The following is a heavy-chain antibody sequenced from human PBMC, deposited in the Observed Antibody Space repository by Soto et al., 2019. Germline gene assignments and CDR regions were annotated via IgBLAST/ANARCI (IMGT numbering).Heavy chain of an antibody. V-gene: IGHV3-7*03. CDR3: ARAEDYDFWSGPPKYFDN. CDR2: IKPDGSEK. D-gene: IGHD3-3*01. Sequence: GWSLRLSCATSGFTFRSYWMTWVRQAPGKGPEWVANIKPDGSEKQYVDSVKGRFTVSRDNAKKSLDLQMNSLRVEDTAVYYCARAEDYDFWSGPPKYFDNWGQGTQVTVSS. CDR1: GFTFRSYW. J-gene: IGHJ4*02.